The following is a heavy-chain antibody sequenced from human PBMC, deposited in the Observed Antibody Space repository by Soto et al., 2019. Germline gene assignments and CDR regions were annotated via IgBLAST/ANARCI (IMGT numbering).Heavy chain of an antibody. J-gene: IGHJ6*03. CDR1: GFTFSSYA. D-gene: IGHD3-10*01. CDR2: ISGSGGST. V-gene: IGHV3-23*01. Sequence: GGSLRLSCAASGFTFSSYAMSWVRQAPGKGLEWVSAISGSGGSTYYADSVKGRFTISRDNSKNTLYLQMNSLRAEDRAVYYCAEGGERFGELFGKRPDGPMDVWGKGTTVTVSS. CDR3: AEGGERFGELFGKRPDGPMDV.